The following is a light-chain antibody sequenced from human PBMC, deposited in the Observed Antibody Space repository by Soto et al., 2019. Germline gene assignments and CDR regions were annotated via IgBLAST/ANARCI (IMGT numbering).Light chain of an antibody. Sequence: QLTLFPCSLSASGGGRVTITLRASQDIRSDLGWFQQKPEKAPKRVIYAASTLESGVPSRISGSRTGTEFTITISSLQPEDFATYYCLQHNSYPFTFGPGTKVDIK. CDR1: QDIRSD. J-gene: IGKJ3*01. CDR2: AAS. CDR3: LQHNSYPFT. V-gene: IGKV1-17*01.